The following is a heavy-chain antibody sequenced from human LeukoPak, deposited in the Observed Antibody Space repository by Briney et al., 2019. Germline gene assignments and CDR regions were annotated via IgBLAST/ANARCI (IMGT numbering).Heavy chain of an antibody. Sequence: SETLSLTCTVSGGSISSSSYYWGWIRQPPGKGLEWIGSIYYSGSTYYNPSLKSRVTISVDTSKNQFSLKLSSVTATDTAVYYCARHPIVLGDYYYYYMDVWGEGTTVTISS. J-gene: IGHJ6*03. CDR2: IYYSGST. CDR1: GGSISSSSYY. D-gene: IGHD3-16*01. V-gene: IGHV4-39*01. CDR3: ARHPIVLGDYYYYYMDV.